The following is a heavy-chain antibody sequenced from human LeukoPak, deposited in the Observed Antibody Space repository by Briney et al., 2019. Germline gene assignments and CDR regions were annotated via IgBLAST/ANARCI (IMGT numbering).Heavy chain of an antibody. CDR1: GYTFTNHS. D-gene: IGHD3-10*01. V-gene: IGHV7-4-1*02. Sequence: ASVKVSCKASGYTFTNHSINWVRQAPGQGLEYMGWIDTNTGNPTYAQAFTGRIVFSLDTSVSTAYLQIRSLKAEDTAVYFCARRSMVQHMDVWGKGTTVTISS. J-gene: IGHJ6*03. CDR3: ARRSMVQHMDV. CDR2: IDTNTGNP.